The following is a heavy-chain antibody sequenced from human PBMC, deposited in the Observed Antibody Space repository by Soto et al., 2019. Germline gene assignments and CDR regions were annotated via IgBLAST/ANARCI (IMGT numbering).Heavy chain of an antibody. J-gene: IGHJ4*02. V-gene: IGHV4-61*08. D-gene: IGHD4-17*01. CDR3: AGVGGYYGDYPNFDY. Sequence: SETLSLTCTVSGGSVSSGDYYWSWIRQPPGKGLEWIGHIYYSGSTSFNPSLKSRVTISVDTSKNRFSLKVNSVAAADTAVYYCAGVGGYYGDYPNFDYWGPGTLVTVSS. CDR1: GGSVSSGDYY. CDR2: IYYSGST.